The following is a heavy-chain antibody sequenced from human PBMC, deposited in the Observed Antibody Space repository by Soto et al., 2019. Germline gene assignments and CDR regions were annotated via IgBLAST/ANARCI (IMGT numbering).Heavy chain of an antibody. CDR1: GGSISSGGYY. CDR3: AREKGKGWSPFDY. V-gene: IGHV4-31*03. J-gene: IGHJ4*02. Sequence: QVQLQESGPGLVKPSQTLSLTCTVSGGSISSGGYYWSWIRQHPGKGLEWIGYIYYTGSTDSNPSLKSRVTMSADTSNNQFSLKLSSVTAADTAVYYCAREKGKGWSPFDYWGQGTLVTVSS. CDR2: IYYTGST. D-gene: IGHD6-19*01.